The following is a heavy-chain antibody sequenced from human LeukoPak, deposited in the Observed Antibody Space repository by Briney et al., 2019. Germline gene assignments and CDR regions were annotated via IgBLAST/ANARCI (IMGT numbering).Heavy chain of an antibody. J-gene: IGHJ4*02. Sequence: PSETLSLTCAVSGVSFDDYYWSWVRQPPGKGLEWIGEISHSGYTNDSPSLKSRVTISIDTSRKQFSLNLRSVTVADTAVYYCTRMTTGHGYWSQGTLVTVSS. D-gene: IGHD4-17*01. CDR3: TRMTTGHGY. CDR1: GVSFDDYY. V-gene: IGHV4-34*01. CDR2: ISHSGYT.